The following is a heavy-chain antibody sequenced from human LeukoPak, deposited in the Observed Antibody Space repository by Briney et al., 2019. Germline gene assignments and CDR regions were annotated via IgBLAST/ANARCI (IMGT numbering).Heavy chain of an antibody. J-gene: IGHJ4*02. CDR3: ARQSPLLWFGENYYFDY. V-gene: IGHV4-39*01. Sequence: SETLSLTCTVSGCSISSSTYYWGWIRQPPGKGLEWIGSIYYSGSTYYNPSLKSRVTISVDTSKNQFSLKLSSVTAADTAVYYCARQSPLLWFGENYYFDYWGQGALVTVSS. CDR1: GCSISSSTYY. CDR2: IYYSGST. D-gene: IGHD3-10*01.